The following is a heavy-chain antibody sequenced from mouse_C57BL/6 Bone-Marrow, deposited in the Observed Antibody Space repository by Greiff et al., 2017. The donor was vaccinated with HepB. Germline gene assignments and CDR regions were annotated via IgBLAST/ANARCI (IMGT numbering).Heavy chain of an antibody. V-gene: IGHV14-4*01. J-gene: IGHJ2*01. CDR2: IDPENGDT. CDR1: GFNIKDDY. CDR3: TLYGNYVNYFGY. D-gene: IGHD2-1*01. Sequence: EVKLQQSGAELVRPGASVKLSCTASGFNIKDDYMHWVKQRPEQGLEWIGWIDPENGDTEFASKFQGKATITADTSSHTAYLQLSSLTSEDTAVYYCTLYGNYVNYFGYWGQGTTLTVSS.